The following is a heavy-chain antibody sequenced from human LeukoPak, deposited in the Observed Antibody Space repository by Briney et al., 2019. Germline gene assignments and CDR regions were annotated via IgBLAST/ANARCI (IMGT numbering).Heavy chain of an antibody. CDR3: AKDERRYYDFRSGYYTDNWFDP. Sequence: SETLSLTCTVSGGSISSYYWSWIRQPPGKGLEWIGYIYYSGSTNYNPSLKSRVTISVDTSKNQFSLKLSSVTAADTAVYYYAKDERRYYDFRSGYYTDNWFDPWGQGTLVTVSS. D-gene: IGHD3-3*01. CDR2: IYYSGST. J-gene: IGHJ5*02. CDR1: GGSISSYY. V-gene: IGHV4-59*01.